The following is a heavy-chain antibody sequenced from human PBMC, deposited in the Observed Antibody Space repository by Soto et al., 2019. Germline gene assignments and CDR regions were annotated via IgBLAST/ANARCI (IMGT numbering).Heavy chain of an antibody. J-gene: IGHJ1*01. D-gene: IGHD3-9*01. V-gene: IGHV4-39*07. CDR2: IYYSGST. CDR1: GGSISSSSYY. Sequence: SETLSLTCTVSGGSISSSSYYWGWIRQPPGKGLEWIGSIYYSGSTYYNPSLKSRVTISVDTSKNQFSLKLSPVTAADTAVYYCARGRRILTGYYGRKSAEYFQHWGQGTLVTVSS. CDR3: ARGRRILTGYYGRKSAEYFQH.